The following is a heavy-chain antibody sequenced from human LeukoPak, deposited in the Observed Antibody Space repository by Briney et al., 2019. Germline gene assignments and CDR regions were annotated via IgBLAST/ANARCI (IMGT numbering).Heavy chain of an antibody. V-gene: IGHV4-30-4*01. CDR2: IYYSGST. CDR3: ASAQTYYDFWSGYPWFDP. J-gene: IGHJ5*02. D-gene: IGHD3-3*01. CDR1: GGSISSGDYY. Sequence: SETLSLTCTVSGGSISSGDYYWSWIRQPPGKGLEWIGYIYYSGSTYYNPSLKSRVTISVDTSKNQFSLKLSSVTAADTAVYYCASAQTYYDFWSGYPWFDPWGQGTLVTVSS.